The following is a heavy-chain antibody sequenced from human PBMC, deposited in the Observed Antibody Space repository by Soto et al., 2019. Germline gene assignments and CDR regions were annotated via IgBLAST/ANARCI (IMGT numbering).Heavy chain of an antibody. CDR1: GFTFSSYA. J-gene: IGHJ4*02. D-gene: IGHD3-3*01. Sequence: PGGSLRLSCAASGFTFSSYAMSWVRQAPGKGLEWVSAISGSGGSTYYADSVKGQFTISRDNSKNTLYLQMNSLRADDTAVYYCSKLSYYDFWSGYYRTYFDYWGQGTLVTVSS. CDR3: SKLSYYDFWSGYYRTYFDY. CDR2: ISGSGGST. V-gene: IGHV3-23*01.